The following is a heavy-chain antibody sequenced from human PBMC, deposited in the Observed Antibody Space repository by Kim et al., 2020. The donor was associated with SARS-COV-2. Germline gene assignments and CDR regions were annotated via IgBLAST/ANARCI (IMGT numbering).Heavy chain of an antibody. D-gene: IGHD3-10*01. V-gene: IGHV3-74*01. Sequence: STSYADSVKGRFTISRDNAKNTLYLQMNSLRAEDTAVYYCVSRIVASGDHWGQGTLVTVSS. J-gene: IGHJ4*02. CDR2: ST. CDR3: VSRIVASGDH.